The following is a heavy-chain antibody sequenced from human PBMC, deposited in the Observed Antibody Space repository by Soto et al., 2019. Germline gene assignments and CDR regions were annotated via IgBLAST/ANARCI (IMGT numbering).Heavy chain of an antibody. J-gene: IGHJ3*02. Sequence: GGSLKVTCADSGFTFSKNEMSGVRQVPGKGLEWVSGIPGGGGSAYYADSVKGRFTISRDNSKNTLYLQMNSLRAEDTAVYYCAKDQDYVWGSSAFDIWGQGTMVTVSS. V-gene: IGHV3-23*01. D-gene: IGHD3-16*01. CDR3: AKDQDYVWGSSAFDI. CDR2: IPGGGGSA. CDR1: GFTFSKNE.